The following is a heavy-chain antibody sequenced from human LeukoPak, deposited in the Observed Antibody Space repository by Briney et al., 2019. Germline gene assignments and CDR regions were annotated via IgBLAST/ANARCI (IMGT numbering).Heavy chain of an antibody. Sequence: GGSLRLSCAASGFTFSSYAMTWVRQAPGKGLEWVSLISGSGGTTYYADSVKGRFTISRDTSKNTLYLQMNSLRAEDTAVYYCAKAFTTITARFDDWGQGTPVTVSS. CDR1: GFTFSSYA. D-gene: IGHD6-6*01. CDR2: ISGSGGTT. V-gene: IGHV3-23*01. J-gene: IGHJ4*02. CDR3: AKAFTTITARFDD.